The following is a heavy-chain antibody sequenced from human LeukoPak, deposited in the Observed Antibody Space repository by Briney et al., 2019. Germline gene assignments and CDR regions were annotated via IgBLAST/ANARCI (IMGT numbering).Heavy chain of an antibody. CDR1: GGSISSYY. V-gene: IGHV4-59*01. D-gene: IGHD3-3*01. CDR3: ARDRGFWSGFHLNWFDP. Sequence: SETLSLTCTVSGGSISSYYWSWIRQPPGKGLEWIGYIYYSGSTNYNPSLKSRVTISVDTSKNQFSLKLSSVTAADTAVYYCARDRGFWSGFHLNWFDPWGQGTLVTASS. CDR2: IYYSGST. J-gene: IGHJ5*02.